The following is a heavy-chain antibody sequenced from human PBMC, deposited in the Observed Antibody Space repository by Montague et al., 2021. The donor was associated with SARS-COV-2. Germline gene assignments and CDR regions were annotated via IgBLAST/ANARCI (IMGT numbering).Heavy chain of an antibody. Sequence: TLSLTCTVSGDSISIGSYYWTWIRQPAGKTLEWIGHVFTSGSTTYNSSFKSRVTMSLDRSRNQFSLNLTSATATDTGVYYCARGDGVRAGILYFNPWGQGTLVTVSS. V-gene: IGHV4-61*09. CDR3: ARGDGVRAGILYFNP. J-gene: IGHJ5*02. D-gene: IGHD3-16*01. CDR1: GDSISIGSYY. CDR2: VFTSGST.